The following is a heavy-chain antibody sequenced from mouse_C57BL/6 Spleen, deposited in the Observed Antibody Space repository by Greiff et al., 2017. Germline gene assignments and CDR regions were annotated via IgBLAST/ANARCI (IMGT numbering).Heavy chain of an antibody. J-gene: IGHJ4*01. CDR1: GYTFTSYW. D-gene: IGHD1-1*01. CDR2: IHPSGSDP. CDR3: AIDYYGSSYVGSAMDY. Sequence: QVQLKQPGAELVKPGASVKVSCKASGYTFTSYWMHWVKQRPGQGLEWIGRIHPSGSDPNYNQKFKGKATLTVDKSSSTAYMQLSSLTSEDSAVYYCAIDYYGSSYVGSAMDYWGQGTSVTVSS. V-gene: IGHV1-74*01.